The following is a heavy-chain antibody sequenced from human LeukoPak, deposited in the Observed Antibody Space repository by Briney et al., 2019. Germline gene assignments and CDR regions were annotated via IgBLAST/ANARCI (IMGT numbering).Heavy chain of an antibody. Sequence: GGSLRLSCAASGFAFSTTDMSWVRQAPGKGLEWVSTITERGENAYYADSVKGRFTISRDNSQNTLYLQMNSLRVEDTAVYYCAKDAIRGDGYWEFDYWGQGTLVTVSA. J-gene: IGHJ4*02. CDR1: GFAFSTTD. D-gene: IGHD5-24*01. CDR2: ITERGENA. V-gene: IGHV3-23*01. CDR3: AKDAIRGDGYWEFDY.